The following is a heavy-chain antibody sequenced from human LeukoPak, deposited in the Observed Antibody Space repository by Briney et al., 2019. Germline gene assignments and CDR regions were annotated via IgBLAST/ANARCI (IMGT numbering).Heavy chain of an antibody. V-gene: IGHV4-39*01. Sequence: LETLSLTCTVSGGSISSSSYFWGWIPQTPEKGLEWIGTIYYSGSTYYNPSLKSRVTIFVDTSKNQFSLKLSSVTAADTAVYYWARNVPAGGQRRIDDWGQGSLVTVSS. CDR3: ARNVPAGGQRRIDD. J-gene: IGHJ4*02. CDR2: IYYSGST. D-gene: IGHD6-13*01. CDR1: GGSISSSSYF.